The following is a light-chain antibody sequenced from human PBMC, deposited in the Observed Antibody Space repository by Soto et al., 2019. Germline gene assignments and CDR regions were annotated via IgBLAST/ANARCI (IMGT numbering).Light chain of an antibody. CDR1: ESVGSN. CDR2: GAS. J-gene: IGKJ1*01. V-gene: IGKV3D-15*03. CDR3: QKYNNWPRT. Sequence: EMVVTQSPLTVSVSTGERATLSCRASESVGSNLAWYQQKPGQPPRLLIYGASMRETGIPTRFSGSGSGTEFTLTISILQSEDFAIYFCQKYNNWPRTFGQGTKVDI.